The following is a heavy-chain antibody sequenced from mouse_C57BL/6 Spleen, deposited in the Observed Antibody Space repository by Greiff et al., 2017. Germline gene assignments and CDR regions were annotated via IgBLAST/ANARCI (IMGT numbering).Heavy chain of an antibody. CDR2: ISDGGSYT. CDR1: GFTFSSYA. V-gene: IGHV5-4*01. D-gene: IGHD3-3*01. CDR3: ARESGGGTSMDY. Sequence: EVQGVESGGGLVKPGGSLKLSCAASGFTFSSYAMSWVRQTPEKRLEWVATISDGGSYTYYPDHVKGRFTISRDNTKNNLYLQMSHLKSADTAMYYCARESGGGTSMDYWGQGTSVTVSS. J-gene: IGHJ4*01.